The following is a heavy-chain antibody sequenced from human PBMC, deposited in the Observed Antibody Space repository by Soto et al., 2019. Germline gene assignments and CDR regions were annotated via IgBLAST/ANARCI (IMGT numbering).Heavy chain of an antibody. D-gene: IGHD5-18*01. Sequence: SGPTLVNPTQTLTLTCSFSGFSLTTLGMSVGWVRQPPGKALEWLALINWEDDKYYSPSLKTRLTISKDTSKNRVLLTMTNLDPVDTATYYCVRGEVPSTKVMYFYYWGQGTLVTVSS. J-gene: IGHJ4*02. V-gene: IGHV2-70*20. CDR2: INWEDDK. CDR3: VRGEVPSTKVMYFYY. CDR1: GFSLTTLGMS.